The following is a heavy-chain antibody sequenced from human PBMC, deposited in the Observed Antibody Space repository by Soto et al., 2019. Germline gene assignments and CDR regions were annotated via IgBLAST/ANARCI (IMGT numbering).Heavy chain of an antibody. CDR1: GGSIRSYY. Sequence: SETLSLTCTVSGGSIRSYYWTWIRQPPGKGLEWIGYIYYSGSTSYNPSLKSRVTISKDTSKNQVVLTMTNMDPVDTATYYCARSAGDCTNGVCEYYYGMDVWGQGTTVTVSS. CDR2: IYYSGST. J-gene: IGHJ6*02. V-gene: IGHV4-59*01. CDR3: ARSAGDCTNGVCEYYYGMDV. D-gene: IGHD2-8*01.